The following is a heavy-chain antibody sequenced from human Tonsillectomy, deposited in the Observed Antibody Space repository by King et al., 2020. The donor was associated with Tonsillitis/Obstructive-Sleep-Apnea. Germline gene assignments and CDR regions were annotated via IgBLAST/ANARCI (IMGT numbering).Heavy chain of an antibody. CDR3: GRDADRRGYFGDAFDM. CDR2: ISVYNGYT. D-gene: IGHD3-22*01. Sequence: VQLVESGADVKKPGASVKVSCEASGYTFASYGISWVRQAPGQGLEWMGWISVYNGYTNYAQKFQGRVTMTTDTSTSIAYMELRSVGSDDTAVYYCGRDADRRGYFGDAFDMWGQGTMVTVSS. V-gene: IGHV1-18*01. CDR1: GYTFASYG. J-gene: IGHJ3*02.